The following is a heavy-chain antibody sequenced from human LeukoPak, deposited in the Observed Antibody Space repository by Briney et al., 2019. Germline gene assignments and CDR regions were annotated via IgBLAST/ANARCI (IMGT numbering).Heavy chain of an antibody. D-gene: IGHD2-2*02. CDR3: ARGYCSSTSCYNDH. J-gene: IGHJ4*02. Sequence: SVKGRFTISRDNSKNSLDLQMNSLRAEDTAVYYSARGYCSSTSCYNDHWGQGTLVTVSS. V-gene: IGHV3-30*01.